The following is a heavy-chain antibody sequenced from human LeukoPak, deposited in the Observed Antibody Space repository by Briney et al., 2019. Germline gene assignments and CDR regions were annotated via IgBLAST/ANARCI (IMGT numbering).Heavy chain of an antibody. V-gene: IGHV4-34*01. CDR3: ARGRNHTSHCEDFDY. Sequence: PSETLSLTCAVYGGSFSGYYWSWIRQPPGKGLEWIGEINHSGSTNYNPSLKSRVTISVDTSKNQFSLKLSSVTAADTAVYYCARGRNHTSHCEDFDYWGQGTLVTVSS. J-gene: IGHJ4*02. D-gene: IGHD2-2*01. CDR2: INHSGST. CDR1: GGSFSGYY.